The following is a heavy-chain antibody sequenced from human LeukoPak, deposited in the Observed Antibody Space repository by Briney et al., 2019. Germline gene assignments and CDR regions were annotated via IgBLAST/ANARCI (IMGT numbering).Heavy chain of an antibody. J-gene: IGHJ3*02. CDR2: ISGSGGST. CDR3: AKALPRTLMSPFDI. Sequence: PGGSLGLSCAASGFTFSSYSMNWVRQAPGKGLEWVSAISGSGGSTYYADSVKGRFTISRDNSKNTLYLQMNSLRAEDTAVYYCAKALPRTLMSPFDIWAKGTMATVS. CDR1: GFTFSSYS. D-gene: IGHD2-8*01. V-gene: IGHV3-23*01.